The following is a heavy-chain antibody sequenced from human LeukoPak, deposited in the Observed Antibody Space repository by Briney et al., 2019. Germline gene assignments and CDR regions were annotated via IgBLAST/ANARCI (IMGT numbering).Heavy chain of an antibody. CDR2: INWNGGST. J-gene: IGHJ3*02. CDR1: GFTFDDYG. V-gene: IGHV3-20*04. CDR3: ARDDCSGGSCYWPEEAFDI. D-gene: IGHD2-15*01. Sequence: PGGSLRLSCAASGFTFDDYGMSWVRQAPGKGLEWVSGINWNGGSTGYADSVKGRFTISRDNAKNSLYLQMNSLRAEDTALYYCARDDCSGGSCYWPEEAFDIWGKVTMVTVSS.